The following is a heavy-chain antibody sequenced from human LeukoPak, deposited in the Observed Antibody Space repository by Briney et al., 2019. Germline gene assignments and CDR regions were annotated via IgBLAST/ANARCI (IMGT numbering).Heavy chain of an antibody. D-gene: IGHD5-18*01. V-gene: IGHV1-2*02. J-gene: IGHJ4*02. CDR2: INPNSGGT. CDR1: GYTFTGYY. CDR3: ARRGGWIQLWLFDY. Sequence: GASVKVSCKASGYTFTGYYMHWVRQAPGQGLEWMGWINPNSGGTNYAQKFQGRVTMTRDTSISTAYMELSRLRSDDTAVYYCARRGGWIQLWLFDYWGQGTLVTVSS.